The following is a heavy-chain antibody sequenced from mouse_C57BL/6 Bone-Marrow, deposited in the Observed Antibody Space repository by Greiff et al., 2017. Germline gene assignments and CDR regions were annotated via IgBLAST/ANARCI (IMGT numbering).Heavy chain of an antibody. Sequence: VQLQQPGAELVKPGASVKLSCKASGYTFTSYWMQWVKQRPGQGLEWIGEIDPSDSYTNYNQKFKGKATLTVDTSSSTAYMQLSSLTSEDSAVYYCARSGWSYARDYWGQGTSVTVSS. CDR2: IDPSDSYT. CDR1: GYTFTSYW. CDR3: ARSGWSYARDY. J-gene: IGHJ4*01. D-gene: IGHD2-3*01. V-gene: IGHV1-50*01.